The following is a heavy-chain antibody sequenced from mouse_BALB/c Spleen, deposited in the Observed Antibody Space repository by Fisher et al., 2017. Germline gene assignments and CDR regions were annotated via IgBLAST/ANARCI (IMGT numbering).Heavy chain of an antibody. CDR3: ARWDGNYLYYAMDY. D-gene: IGHD2-1*01. Sequence: KFKGKATLTVDKSSSTAYMQLSSLTSEDSAVYYCARWDGNYLYYAMDYWGQGTSVTVSS. J-gene: IGHJ4*01. V-gene: IGHV1-64*01.